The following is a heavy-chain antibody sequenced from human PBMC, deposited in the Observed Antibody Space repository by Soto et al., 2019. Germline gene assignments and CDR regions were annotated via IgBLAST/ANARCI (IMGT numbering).Heavy chain of an antibody. J-gene: IGHJ6*02. CDR1: GGSISSGGYY. CDR2: IYHSWST. V-gene: IGHV4-31*03. Sequence: PSETLSLTCTVSGGSISSGGYYWSWIRHHPGKGLEWIGYIYHSWSTYYNPSLKSRVTISVDTSKNQFSLKLSSVTAADTAVYSCARDRPFYGYYYYGMDVWGQGTTVTVSS. D-gene: IGHD4-17*01. CDR3: ARDRPFYGYYYYGMDV.